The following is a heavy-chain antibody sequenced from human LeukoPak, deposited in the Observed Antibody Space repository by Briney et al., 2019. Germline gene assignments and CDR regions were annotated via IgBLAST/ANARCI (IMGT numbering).Heavy chain of an antibody. Sequence: SETLSLTCAVSGGSISSGGYSWSWIRQPPGKGLEWIGYIYHSGSTNYNPSLKSRVTISVGTSKNQFSLKLSSVTAADTAVYYCARGKFVVVTNRFDPWGQGTLVTVSS. J-gene: IGHJ5*02. CDR2: IYHSGST. D-gene: IGHD2-21*02. V-gene: IGHV4-30-2*01. CDR1: GGSISSGGYS. CDR3: ARGKFVVVTNRFDP.